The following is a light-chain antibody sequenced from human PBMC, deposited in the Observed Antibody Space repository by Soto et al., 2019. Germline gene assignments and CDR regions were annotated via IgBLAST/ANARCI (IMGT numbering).Light chain of an antibody. CDR1: NIGSKN. CDR3: QVWDSSTVV. J-gene: IGLJ2*01. V-gene: IGLV3-9*01. Sequence: SYELTQPLSVSVALGQTARITCGGNNIGSKNVHWYQQKPGPAPVLVIYRDSNRPSGIPERFSGSNSGNTATLTISRAQAGDEADYYCQVWDSSTVVFGGGTKLTV. CDR2: RDS.